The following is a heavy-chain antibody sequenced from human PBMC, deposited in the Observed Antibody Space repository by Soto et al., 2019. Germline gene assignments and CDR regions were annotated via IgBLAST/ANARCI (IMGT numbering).Heavy chain of an antibody. D-gene: IGHD3-10*01. CDR3: VRDGGSGIDY. CDR1: GYSFSSYG. J-gene: IGHJ4*02. CDR2: IWYDGTKK. V-gene: IGHV3-33*01. Sequence: QVQLVESGGGVVQPGRSLRLSCVVSGYSFSSYGMHWVRQAPGRGLEWVAVIWYDGTKKNYADPVKGRFTISRDDSKNMLYRQMNSLRVEDTAVYYCVRDGGSGIDYWGQGNLVTVSS.